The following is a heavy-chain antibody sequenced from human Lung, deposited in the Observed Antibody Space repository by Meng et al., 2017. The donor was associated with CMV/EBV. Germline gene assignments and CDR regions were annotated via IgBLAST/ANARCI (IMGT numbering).Heavy chain of an antibody. Sequence: SISSMSYYWGWIRQPPGKGLEWIGSIYYSGSTYYNPSLKSRVTISVDTSKNQFSLKLSSVTAADTAVYYCARQKGRPYCSSTSCYFDYWGQGTLVTVSS. V-gene: IGHV4-39*01. J-gene: IGHJ4*02. CDR2: IYYSGST. CDR3: ARQKGRPYCSSTSCYFDY. D-gene: IGHD2-2*01. CDR1: SISSMSYY.